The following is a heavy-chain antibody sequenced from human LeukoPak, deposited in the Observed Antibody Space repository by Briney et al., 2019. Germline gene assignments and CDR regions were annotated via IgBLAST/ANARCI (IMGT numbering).Heavy chain of an antibody. CDR2: IYYSGST. V-gene: IGHV4-39*07. CDR3: ARGGYCSSTSCYTGPKYNWFDP. J-gene: IGHJ5*02. D-gene: IGHD2-2*02. Sequence: SETLSLTCTVSGGSISSSSYYWGWIRQPPGKGLEWIGSIYYSGSTYYNPSLKSRVTISVDTSKNQFSLKLSSVTAADTAVYYCARGGYCSSTSCYTGPKYNWFDPWGQGTLVTVSS. CDR1: GGSISSSSYY.